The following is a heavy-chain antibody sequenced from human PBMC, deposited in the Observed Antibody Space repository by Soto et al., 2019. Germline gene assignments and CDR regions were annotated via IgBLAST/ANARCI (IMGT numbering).Heavy chain of an antibody. J-gene: IGHJ6*02. CDR1: GYTFTAYY. CDR2: INPKFGDT. D-gene: IGHD3-10*02. Sequence: QVQLVQSGAEVKEPGDSVRVSCEASGYTFTAYYIHWVRQAPGQGLEWMGWINPKFGDTTYAQDFQGRVSMTRDMSISTVYMDLSSLTSDDTAIYYCARSMDYYYGRGSGNGHGVWGQGTTVTVFS. V-gene: IGHV1-2*02. CDR3: ARSMDYYYGRGSGNGHGV.